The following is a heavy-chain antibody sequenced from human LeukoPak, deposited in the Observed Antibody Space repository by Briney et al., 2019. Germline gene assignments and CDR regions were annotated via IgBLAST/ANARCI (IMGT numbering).Heavy chain of an antibody. CDR2: IGTAGDT. CDR1: GFTFSSYD. V-gene: IGHV3-13*01. D-gene: IGHD6-13*01. J-gene: IGHJ5*02. Sequence: GGSLRLSCAASGFTFSSYDMHWVRQATGEGLEWVSTIGTAGDTYYPGSVKGRFTISRENAKNSLYLQMNSLRAGDTAVYYCARGRHSISWFGDWFDPWGQGTLVTVSS. CDR3: ARGRHSISWFGDWFDP.